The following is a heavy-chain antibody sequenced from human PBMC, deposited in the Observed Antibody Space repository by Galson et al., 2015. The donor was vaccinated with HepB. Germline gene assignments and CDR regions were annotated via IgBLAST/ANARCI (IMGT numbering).Heavy chain of an antibody. CDR3: ATPMITFGGVIGPFDY. CDR1: GYTLTELS. D-gene: IGHD3-16*01. CDR2: FDPEDGET. Sequence: SVKVSCKVSGYTLTELSMHWVRQAPGKGLEWMGGFDPEDGETIYAQKFQGRVTMTEDTSTDTAYMELSSLRSEDTAVYYCATPMITFGGVIGPFDYWGQGTLVTVSS. V-gene: IGHV1-24*01. J-gene: IGHJ4*02.